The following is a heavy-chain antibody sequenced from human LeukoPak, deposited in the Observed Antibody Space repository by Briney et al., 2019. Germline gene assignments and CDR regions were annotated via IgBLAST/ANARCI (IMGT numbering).Heavy chain of an antibody. V-gene: IGHV3-23*01. D-gene: IGHD6-13*01. J-gene: IGHJ4*02. CDR3: AKDIGSFPYYFDY. CDR1: GFTFSSYA. CDR2: ISGSDGST. Sequence: GGSLRLSCAASGFTFSSYAMSWVRQAPGKGLEWVSAISGSDGSTYYADSVKGRFTISRDNSKNTLYLQMNSLRAEDTAVYYCAKDIGSFPYYFDYWGQGTLVTVSS.